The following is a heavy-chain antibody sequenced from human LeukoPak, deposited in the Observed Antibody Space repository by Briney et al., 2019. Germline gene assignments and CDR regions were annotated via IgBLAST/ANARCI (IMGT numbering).Heavy chain of an antibody. V-gene: IGHV5-51*01. Sequence: GESLKISCKGSGYTFSSYWIGWVRQMPGKGLEWMGIIYPDDSYTKYSPSFQGQVTISADKSINTAYLQWSSLKASDTAMHFCARRQISSSSFWFDPWGQGTLVTVSS. D-gene: IGHD6-6*01. J-gene: IGHJ5*02. CDR3: ARRQISSSSFWFDP. CDR2: IYPDDSYT. CDR1: GYTFSSYW.